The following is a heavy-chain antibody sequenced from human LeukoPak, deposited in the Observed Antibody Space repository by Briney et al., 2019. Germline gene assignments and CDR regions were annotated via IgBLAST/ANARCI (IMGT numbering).Heavy chain of an antibody. CDR1: GYRFTSDW. J-gene: IGHJ4*02. D-gene: IGHD3-22*01. V-gene: IGHV5-51*01. CDR2: IYPGDSDT. CDR3: ARHLRYYDSSGYYPGENDY. Sequence: GESLKISCKGSGYRFTSDWIGWVRQMPGKGPEWMGIIYPGDSDTRYSPSFQGQVTISADKSISTAYLQWSSLKASDTAMYYCARHLRYYDSSGYYPGENDYWGQGTLVTVSS.